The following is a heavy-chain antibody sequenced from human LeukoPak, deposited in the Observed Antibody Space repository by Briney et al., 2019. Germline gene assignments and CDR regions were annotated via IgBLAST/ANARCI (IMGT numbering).Heavy chain of an antibody. V-gene: IGHV3-7*01. CDR2: IKQDGNER. J-gene: IGHJ5*02. CDR3: ARDWGRRYCSSTSCSWGNWFDP. Sequence: GGSLRLSCAASGFTFSGHWMTWVRQAPGKGLEWVANIKQDGNERYYVDSVKGRFTISRENAKNSLYLQMNSLRAEDTAVYYCARDWGRRYCSSTSCSWGNWFDPWGQGTLVTVSS. CDR1: GFTFSGHW. D-gene: IGHD2-2*01.